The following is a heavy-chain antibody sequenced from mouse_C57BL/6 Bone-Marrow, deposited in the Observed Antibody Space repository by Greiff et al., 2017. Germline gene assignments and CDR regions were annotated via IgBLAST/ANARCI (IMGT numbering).Heavy chain of an antibody. Sequence: VQRVESGAELVKPGASVKISCKASGYAFSSYWMNWVKQRPGKGLEWIGQIYPGDGDTNYNGKFKGKATLTADKSSSTAYMQLSSLTSEDSAVYFCARRGRWLLFDYWGQGTTLTVSS. V-gene: IGHV1-80*01. CDR3: ARRGRWLLFDY. D-gene: IGHD2-3*01. J-gene: IGHJ2*01. CDR2: IYPGDGDT. CDR1: GYAFSSYW.